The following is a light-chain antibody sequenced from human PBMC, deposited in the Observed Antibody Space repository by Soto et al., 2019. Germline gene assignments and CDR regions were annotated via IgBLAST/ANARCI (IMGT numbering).Light chain of an antibody. CDR1: SSDVGGYNY. CDR2: KVS. Sequence: QSVLTQPAYVSGSPGQSITISCTGTSSDVGGYNYVSWYQQQSGKAPKLIIHKVSHRPSGVSNRFSGSKSGNTASLTISGLQAEDEADYYCDSYTSSRAYVFGIGTKLTVL. V-gene: IGLV2-14*01. J-gene: IGLJ1*01. CDR3: DSYTSSRAYV.